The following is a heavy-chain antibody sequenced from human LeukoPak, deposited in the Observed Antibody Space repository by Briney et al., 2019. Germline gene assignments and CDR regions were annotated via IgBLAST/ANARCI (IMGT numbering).Heavy chain of an antibody. D-gene: IGHD4-17*01. J-gene: IGHJ4*02. V-gene: IGHV1-69*04. CDR2: IIPILGIA. CDR3: ARDDSGYGAN. CDR1: GGTFSSYA. Sequence: ASVTVSFKASGGTFSSYAISWVRQAPGQGLEWMGRIIPILGIANYAQKFQGRVTITADKSTSTAYMELSSLRSEDTAVYYCARDDSGYGANWGQGTLVTVSS.